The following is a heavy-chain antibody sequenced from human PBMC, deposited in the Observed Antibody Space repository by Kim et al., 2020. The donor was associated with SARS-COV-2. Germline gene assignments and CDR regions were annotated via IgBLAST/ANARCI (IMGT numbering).Heavy chain of an antibody. CDR2: ISYDGSNK. Sequence: GGSLRLSCAASGFTFSSYGMHWVRQAPGKGLEWVAVISYDGSNKYYADSVKGRFTISRDNSKNTLYLQMNSLRAEDTAVYYCAKEGLVPAAIDYYYYYMDVWGKGTTVTVSS. V-gene: IGHV3-30*18. CDR1: GFTFSSYG. CDR3: AKEGLVPAAIDYYYYYMDV. J-gene: IGHJ6*03. D-gene: IGHD2-2*02.